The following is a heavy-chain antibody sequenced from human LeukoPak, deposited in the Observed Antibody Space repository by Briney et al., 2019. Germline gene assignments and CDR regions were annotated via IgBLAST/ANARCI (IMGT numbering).Heavy chain of an antibody. CDR3: VRLPRVHFDS. J-gene: IGHJ4*02. CDR2: INPNRGGT. D-gene: IGHD2-8*01. V-gene: IGHV1-2*02. CDR1: GYTFIGYH. Sequence: GASVKVSCKASGYTFIGYHIHWVRQAPGQGLEWMGWINPNRGGTNLAQKFQGRVIMTRDTSISTAYMEVTRLRSDDTAIYYCVRLPRVHFDSWGQGTLVTVSS.